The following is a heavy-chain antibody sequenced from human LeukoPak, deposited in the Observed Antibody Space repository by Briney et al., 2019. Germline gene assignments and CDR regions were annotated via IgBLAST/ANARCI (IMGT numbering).Heavy chain of an antibody. D-gene: IGHD2-2*02. CDR2: ISGSGGST. CDR1: GFTFSSYA. Sequence: GGSLRLSCAASGFTFSSYAMSWVRQAPGKGLEWVSAISGSGGSTYYADSVKGRFTICRENSKKTVYVQRKSLRGEDTAVYYCANQPISCSSTSCYTAGMDVWGQGTTVTVSS. J-gene: IGHJ6*02. V-gene: IGHV3-23*01. CDR3: ANQPISCSSTSCYTAGMDV.